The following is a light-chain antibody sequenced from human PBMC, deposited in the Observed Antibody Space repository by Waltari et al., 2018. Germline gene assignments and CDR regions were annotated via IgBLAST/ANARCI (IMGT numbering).Light chain of an antibody. Sequence: EIVLTQSPATLSLSPGERATLSCRASQSVSSYLGWYQQKPGQAPRLLIYDASNRATGIPPRFSGSGSGTDFTLTISSLEPEDFAVYYWQQCSDWHPLTFGGGTKVEIK. J-gene: IGKJ4*01. CDR3: QQCSDWHPLT. CDR2: DAS. V-gene: IGKV3-11*01. CDR1: QSVSSY.